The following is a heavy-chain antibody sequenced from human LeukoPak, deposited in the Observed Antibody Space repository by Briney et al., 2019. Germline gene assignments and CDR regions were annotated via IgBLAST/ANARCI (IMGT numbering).Heavy chain of an antibody. CDR1: GFTFSSYA. V-gene: IGHV3-21*01. CDR2: ISSSSSYI. D-gene: IGHD5-12*01. CDR3: ASGATDAFDI. J-gene: IGHJ3*02. Sequence: GGSLRLSCAASGFTFSSYAMGWVRQAPGKGLEWVSSISSSSSYIYYADSVKGRFTISRDNAKNSLYLQMNSLRAEDTAVYYCASGATDAFDIWGQGTMVTVSS.